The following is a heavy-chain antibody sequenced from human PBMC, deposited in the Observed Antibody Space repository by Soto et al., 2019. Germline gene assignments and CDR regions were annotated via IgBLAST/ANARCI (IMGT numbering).Heavy chain of an antibody. CDR3: ARDDSLQGNAFDV. Sequence: QVQLVESGGGVVQPERSLRLSCAASGFSVRTSGMHCVRQAPGKGLEWVALIWNDGNNKVYADSVKGRFTISNDNSQNTIYLQMDSLRGEDTDLYYCARDDSLQGNAFDVWGQGTMVTVSS. V-gene: IGHV3-33*01. CDR1: GFSVRTSG. CDR2: IWNDGNNK. J-gene: IGHJ3*01. D-gene: IGHD3-22*01.